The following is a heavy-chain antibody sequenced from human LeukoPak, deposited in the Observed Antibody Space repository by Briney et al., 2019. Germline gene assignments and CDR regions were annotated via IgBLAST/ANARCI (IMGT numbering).Heavy chain of an antibody. CDR1: GYSFTNYW. CDR3: ARLLGSSTTGNYFDY. D-gene: IGHD2-2*01. Sequence: GESLKISCKGSGYSFTNYWIGWVRQMPGKGLEWMAIIYPGDSDTRYSPSFQGQVTISADNSITTAYLQWSSLEASDTAIYFCARLLGSSTTGNYFDYWGQGTLVTVSS. CDR2: IYPGDSDT. J-gene: IGHJ4*02. V-gene: IGHV5-51*01.